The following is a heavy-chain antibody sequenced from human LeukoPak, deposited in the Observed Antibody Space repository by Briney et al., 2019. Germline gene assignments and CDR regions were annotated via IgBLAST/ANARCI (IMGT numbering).Heavy chain of an antibody. CDR1: GGSISSSSCY. D-gene: IGHD3-10*01. CDR2: INHSGST. J-gene: IGHJ4*02. V-gene: IGHV4-39*07. CDR3: AISPQLLLWFGHSPRTIDY. Sequence: SETLSLTCTVSGGSISSSSCYWGWIRQPPGKGLEWIGEINHSGSTNYNPSLKSRVTISVDTSKNQFSLKLSSVTAADTAVYYCAISPQLLLWFGHSPRTIDYWGQGTLVTVSS.